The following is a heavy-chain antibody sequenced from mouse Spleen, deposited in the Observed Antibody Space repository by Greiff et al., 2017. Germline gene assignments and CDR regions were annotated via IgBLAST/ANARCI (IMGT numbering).Heavy chain of an antibody. CDR3: ARTGTLYAMDY. CDR2: IYPRSGNT. D-gene: IGHD4-1*01. Sequence: VHLVESGAELARPGASVKLSCKASGYTFTSYGISWVKQRTGQGLEWIGEIYPRSGNTYYNEKFKGKATLTADKSSSTAYMELRSLTSEDSAVYFCARTGTLYAMDYWGQGTSVTVSS. CDR1: GYTFTSYG. J-gene: IGHJ4*01. V-gene: IGHV1-81*01.